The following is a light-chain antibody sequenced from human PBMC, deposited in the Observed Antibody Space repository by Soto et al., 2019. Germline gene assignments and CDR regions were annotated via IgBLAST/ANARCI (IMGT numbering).Light chain of an antibody. V-gene: IGKV1-16*01. CDR1: QGISTY. CDR3: QHYNSYSEA. CDR2: AAS. J-gene: IGKJ1*01. Sequence: DIQMTQSPSSLSASVGDRVTITCRASQGISTYLNWYQQKPGKAPKVLIYAASSLKSGVPSRFSGSGSGTEFTLTISSLQPDDFATYYCQHYNSYSEAFGQGTKVDNK.